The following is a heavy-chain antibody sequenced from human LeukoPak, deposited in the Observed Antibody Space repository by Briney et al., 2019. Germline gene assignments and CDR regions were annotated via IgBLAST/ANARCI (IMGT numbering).Heavy chain of an antibody. Sequence: GGSLRLSCATPGFTFNTFGMHWVRQAPGKGLEWVSYITGSATTTYYADSVKGRFTISRDNGKNSLYLQMNSLRAEDTSVYYCARDVGYRSWFDPWGQGTPVIVSS. CDR1: GFTFNTFG. D-gene: IGHD5-18*01. CDR2: ITGSATTT. CDR3: ARDVGYRSWFDP. V-gene: IGHV3-48*01. J-gene: IGHJ5*02.